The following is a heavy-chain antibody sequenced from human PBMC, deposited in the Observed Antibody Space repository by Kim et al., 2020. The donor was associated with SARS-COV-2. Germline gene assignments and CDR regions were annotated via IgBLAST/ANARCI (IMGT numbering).Heavy chain of an antibody. J-gene: IGHJ6*02. Sequence: SLKSRVTISVDTSKNQFSLKLSSVTAADTAVYYCARDRAPAHYYYGMDVWGQGTTVTVSS. CDR3: ARDRAPAHYYYGMDV. V-gene: IGHV4-59*01.